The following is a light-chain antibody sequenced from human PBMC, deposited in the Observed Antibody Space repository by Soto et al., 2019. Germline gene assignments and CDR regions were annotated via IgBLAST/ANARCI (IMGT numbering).Light chain of an antibody. J-gene: IGKJ5*01. V-gene: IGKV3-15*01. Sequence: ERVLMQSPATLSVSPGERAILSCRASQSVGSNLAWYQQKPDQAPRLLIYRASTRATDTPARFSGSGSGTEFTLTISSLQSEDIAVYSCQQYDNWPITFGQGTRLEIK. CDR3: QQYDNWPIT. CDR1: QSVGSN. CDR2: RAS.